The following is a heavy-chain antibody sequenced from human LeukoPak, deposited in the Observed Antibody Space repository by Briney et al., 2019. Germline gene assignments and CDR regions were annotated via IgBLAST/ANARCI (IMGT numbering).Heavy chain of an antibody. CDR3: ARDAADCSRTTCYGKYYFDY. J-gene: IGHJ4*02. Sequence: SETLSLTCTVSGGSISSSSYYWGWIRQPPGKGLEWIGSIYYSGSTYYNPSLKSRVTISVDTSKNQFSLKLSSVTAADTAVYYCARDAADCSRTTCYGKYYFDYWGQGTLVTVSS. CDR1: GGSISSSSYY. D-gene: IGHD2-2*01. CDR2: IYYSGST. V-gene: IGHV4-39*07.